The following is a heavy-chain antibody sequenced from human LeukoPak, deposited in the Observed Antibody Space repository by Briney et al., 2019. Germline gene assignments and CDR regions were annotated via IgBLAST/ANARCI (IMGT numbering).Heavy chain of an antibody. CDR2: ISGSGGGT. D-gene: IGHD3-22*01. J-gene: IGHJ4*02. CDR3: AKRGVVIRVILVGFHKEAYYFDS. V-gene: IGHV3-23*01. Sequence: GGSLRLSCVVSGITLSNYGMSWVRQAPGKGLEWVAGISGSGGGTKYADSVKGRFTISRDNRKNTLYLQMNSLGAEDTAMYFCAKRGVVIRVILVGFHKEAYYFDSWGQGALVTVSS. CDR1: GITLSNYG.